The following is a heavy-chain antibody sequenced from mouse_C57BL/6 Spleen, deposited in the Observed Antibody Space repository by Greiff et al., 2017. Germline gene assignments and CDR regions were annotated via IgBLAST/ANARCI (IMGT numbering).Heavy chain of an antibody. CDR1: GYTFTSYW. Sequence: VQLQQSGAELVKPGASVKLSCKASGYTFTSYWMHWVKQRPGQGLEWIGMIHPNSGSTNYNEKFKSKATLTVDKSSSTAYMQLSSLTSEDSAVYYSARERGYYPFAYWGQGTLVTVSA. V-gene: IGHV1-64*01. J-gene: IGHJ3*01. CDR3: ARERGYYPFAY. CDR2: IHPNSGST. D-gene: IGHD2-1*01.